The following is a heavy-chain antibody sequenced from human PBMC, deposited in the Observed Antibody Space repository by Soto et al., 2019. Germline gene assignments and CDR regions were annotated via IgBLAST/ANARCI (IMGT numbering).Heavy chain of an antibody. CDR2: ISSNGGST. CDR1: GFTFSSYA. V-gene: IGHV3-64D*08. Sequence: GSLRLSCSASGFTFSSYAMHWDRQAPVKGLENVSAISSNGGSTYYADSVKGRFHISRDNSKNTLYLLMSSLRAVFTALYYCVKGGHRRITIFGVVIHPQDYWGQGP. CDR3: VKGGHRRITIFGVVIHPQDY. D-gene: IGHD3-3*01. J-gene: IGHJ4*02.